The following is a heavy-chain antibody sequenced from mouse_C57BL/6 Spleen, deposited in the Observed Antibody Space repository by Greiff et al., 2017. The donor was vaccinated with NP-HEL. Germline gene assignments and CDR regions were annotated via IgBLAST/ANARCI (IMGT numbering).Heavy chain of an antibody. V-gene: IGHV5-16*01. CDR1: GFTFSDYY. J-gene: IGHJ4*01. CDR3: ARERGSSMDY. Sequence: DVHLVESEGGLVQPGSSMKLSCTASGFTFSDYYMAWVRQVPEKGLEWVANINYDGSSTYYLDSLKSRFIISRDNAKNILYLQMSRLKSEDTATYYCARERGSSMDYWGQGTSVTAAS. D-gene: IGHD1-1*02. CDR2: INYDGSST.